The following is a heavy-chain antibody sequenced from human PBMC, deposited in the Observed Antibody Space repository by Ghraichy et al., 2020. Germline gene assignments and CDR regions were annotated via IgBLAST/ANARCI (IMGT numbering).Heavy chain of an antibody. J-gene: IGHJ4*02. V-gene: IGHV3-23*01. CDR3: AKGSLSRTDGLEWFLRFDS. D-gene: IGHD3-3*01. Sequence: GGSLRLSCAASGFTFGSYAMTWVRQAPGKGLQWISTISGGGSRTYYADSVRGRFTVSRDDYGDTLYLQMNSLRAEDTATYLCAKGSLSRTDGLEWFLRFDSWGQGTFVTVSS. CDR1: GFTFGSYA. CDR2: ISGGGSRT.